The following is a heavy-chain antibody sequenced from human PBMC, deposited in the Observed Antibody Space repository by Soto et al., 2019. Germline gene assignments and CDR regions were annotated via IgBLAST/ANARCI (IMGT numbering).Heavy chain of an antibody. J-gene: IGHJ6*02. Sequence: SETLSLTCPVSGGSISGYYWGWIRQPPGKGLEWIGSIYYSGSTYYNPSLKSRVTISVDTSKNQFSLKLSSVTAADTAVYYCATIAAAGPYYYYGMDVWGQGTTVTVSS. CDR3: ATIAAAGPYYYYGMDV. V-gene: IGHV4-39*01. CDR2: IYYSGST. D-gene: IGHD6-13*01. CDR1: GGSISGYY.